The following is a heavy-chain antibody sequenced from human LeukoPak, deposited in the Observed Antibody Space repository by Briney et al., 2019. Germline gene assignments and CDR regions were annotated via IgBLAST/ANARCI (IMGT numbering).Heavy chain of an antibody. CDR3: AKSYTSSWYYFDF. J-gene: IGHJ4*02. V-gene: IGHV3-23*01. CDR1: GFTFNTYA. D-gene: IGHD6-13*01. Sequence: GGSLRLSCAASGFTFNTYALSWVRQAPGKGLEWVSVIGGSGGTTYYADSVKGRLTISRDNSKNTLYLQMNSLRAEDTAVYYCAKSYTSSWYYFDFWGQGTLVTVSS. CDR2: IGGSGGTT.